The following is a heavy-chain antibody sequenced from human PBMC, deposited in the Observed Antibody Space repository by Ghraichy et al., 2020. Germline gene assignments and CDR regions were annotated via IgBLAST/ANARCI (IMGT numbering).Heavy chain of an antibody. Sequence: GESLRLSCAASGFTFSNAWMSWVRQAPGKGLEWVGRIKSKTDGGTTDYAAPGKGRFTISRDDSKNTLYLQMNSLKTEDTAVYYCTTTYYGSGSVYWGQGTLVTVSS. V-gene: IGHV3-15*01. CDR3: TTTYYGSGSVY. CDR1: GFTFSNAW. D-gene: IGHD3-10*01. CDR2: IKSKTDGGTT. J-gene: IGHJ4*02.